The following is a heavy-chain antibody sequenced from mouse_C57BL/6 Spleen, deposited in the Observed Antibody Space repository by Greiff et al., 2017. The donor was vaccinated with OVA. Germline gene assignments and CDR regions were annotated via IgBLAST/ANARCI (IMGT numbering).Heavy chain of an antibody. D-gene: IGHD4-1*01. J-gene: IGHJ4*01. CDR2: INPSSGYT. CDR3: ARTVGGLGAMDY. Sequence: QVQLQQSGAELARPGASVKMSCKASGYTFTSYTMHWVKQRPGQGLEWIGYINPSSGYTKYNQKFKDKATLTADKSSSTAYMQLSSLTSEDSAVYYCARTVGGLGAMDYWGQGTSVTVSS. V-gene: IGHV1-4*01. CDR1: GYTFTSYT.